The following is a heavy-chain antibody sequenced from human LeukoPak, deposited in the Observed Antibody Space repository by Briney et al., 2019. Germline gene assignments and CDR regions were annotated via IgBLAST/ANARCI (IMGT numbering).Heavy chain of an antibody. J-gene: IGHJ5*02. CDR1: RGSISTYY. CDR2: IYYSGST. CDR3: ARGGGSIVVVPAGGWFDP. D-gene: IGHD2-2*01. Sequence: SETLSLTCTVSRGSISTYYWSWIRQPPGKGLEWIGYIYYSGSTNYNPSLKSRVTISVDTSKNQFSLKLSSVTAADTAVYYCARGGGSIVVVPAGGWFDPWGQGTLVTVSS. V-gene: IGHV4-59*12.